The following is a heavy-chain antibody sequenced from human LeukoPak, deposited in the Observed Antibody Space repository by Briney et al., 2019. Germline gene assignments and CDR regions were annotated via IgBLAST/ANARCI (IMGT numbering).Heavy chain of an antibody. J-gene: IGHJ6*02. D-gene: IGHD3-9*01. CDR2: IYYSGST. CDR3: ARQVSDILTLLYYYGMDV. V-gene: IGHV4-39*01. CDR1: GGSISSSSFY. Sequence: SETLSLTCTVSGGSISSSSFYWGWIRQPPGKGLEWIGSIYYSGSTYYNPSLKSRVTISVDTSKNQFSLKLSSVTAADTAVYYCARQVSDILTLLYYYGMDVWGQGTTVTVSS.